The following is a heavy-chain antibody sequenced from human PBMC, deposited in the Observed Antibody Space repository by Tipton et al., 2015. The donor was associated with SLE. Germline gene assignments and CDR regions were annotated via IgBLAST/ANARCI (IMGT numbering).Heavy chain of an antibody. J-gene: IGHJ4*02. D-gene: IGHD1-1*01. V-gene: IGHV3-9*01. CDR1: GFNFDEYA. CDR2: INWNSGFI. CDR3: SRSLEH. Sequence: RSLRLSCAASGFNFDEYAMHWVRQAPGKGLEWVAVINWNSGFIGYADSVKGRFIISRDNPSNSLHLQMNSLRAEDTSVYYCSRSLEHSGQGTLVTVPS.